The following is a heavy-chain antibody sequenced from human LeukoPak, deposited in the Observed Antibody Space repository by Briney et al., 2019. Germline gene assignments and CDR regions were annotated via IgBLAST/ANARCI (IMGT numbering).Heavy chain of an antibody. Sequence: SESLSLTCTVSGGSISSYYWSWIRQPPGKGLEWVGDICCSGSTNYNPSLKSRVTISVDTSKNQFSLKLSSVTAADTAVYYCAREGDFWSGYTNWFDPWGQGTLVTVSS. J-gene: IGHJ5*02. CDR1: GGSISSYY. D-gene: IGHD3-3*01. CDR3: AREGDFWSGYTNWFDP. CDR2: ICCSGST. V-gene: IGHV4-59*01.